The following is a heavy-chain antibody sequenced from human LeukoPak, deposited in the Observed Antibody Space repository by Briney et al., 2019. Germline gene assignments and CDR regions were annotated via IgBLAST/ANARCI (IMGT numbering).Heavy chain of an antibody. CDR1: GGSFSGYY. V-gene: IGHV4-34*01. CDR3: ARERGYYKRTTWFDP. J-gene: IGHJ5*02. D-gene: IGHD3-22*01. Sequence: SETLSLTCAVYGGSFSGYYWSWIRQPPGKGLEWIGEINHSGSTNHNPSLKGRVTISVDTSKNQFSLKLSSVTAADTAVYYCARERGYYKRTTWFDPWGQGTLVTVSS. CDR2: INHSGST.